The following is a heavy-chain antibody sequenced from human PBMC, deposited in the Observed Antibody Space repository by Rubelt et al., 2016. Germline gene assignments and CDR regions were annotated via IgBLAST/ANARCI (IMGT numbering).Heavy chain of an antibody. V-gene: IGHV1-2*06. Sequence: TFTGYYLHWVRQAPGQGLEWMGRINPNSGGTNYAQKFQGRVTMTRDTSISTAYMELSRLTSDDTAVYYCSRGLETINGYWGQGTLVTVSS. CDR1: TFTGYY. CDR2: INPNSGGT. J-gene: IGHJ4*02. D-gene: IGHD5-24*01. CDR3: SRGLETINGY.